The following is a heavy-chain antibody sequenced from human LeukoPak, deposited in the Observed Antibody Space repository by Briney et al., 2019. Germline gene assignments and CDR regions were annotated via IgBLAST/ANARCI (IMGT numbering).Heavy chain of an antibody. D-gene: IGHD3-10*01. CDR1: GFTFSTFG. J-gene: IGHJ4*01. CDR3: AKDQGVVGSYDY. CDR2: IQYDDSIE. V-gene: IGHV3-30*02. Sequence: HPGGSLRLSCAASGFTFSTFGMNWVRQAPDKGLEWVAFIQYDDSIEYYADSVKGRFTISRDNSKNTLYLQMNSLRGDDTAVYYCAKDQGVVGSYDYCGHGTLVTVSS.